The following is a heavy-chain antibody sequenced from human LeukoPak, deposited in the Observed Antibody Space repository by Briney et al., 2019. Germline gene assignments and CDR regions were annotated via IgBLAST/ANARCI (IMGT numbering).Heavy chain of an antibody. CDR3: ARVSEAEGSNYVIHFDY. J-gene: IGHJ4*02. D-gene: IGHD4-11*01. CDR1: GGSISSSTYF. Sequence: SETLSLTCTVSGGSISSSTYFWDWIRQPPGKGLEWIGSIYYTGSTNYNPSLKSRVTISVDTSKNQFSLKLSSVTAADTAVYYCARVSEAEGSNYVIHFDYWGQGTLVTVSS. V-gene: IGHV4-39*07. CDR2: IYYTGST.